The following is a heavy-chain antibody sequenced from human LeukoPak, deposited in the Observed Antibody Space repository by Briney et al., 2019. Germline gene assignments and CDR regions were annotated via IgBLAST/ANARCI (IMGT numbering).Heavy chain of an antibody. CDR2: IYYTGST. J-gene: IGHJ4*02. CDR1: GGSISDIINY. Sequence: SETLSLTCTVSGGSISDIINYWAWIRQPPGKGLEWIANIYYTGSTYYNPSLKNRVTISVDTSKNQFSLKVMSLTAADTAVYYCARGRLRYYYDSSGYYGPHYFDYWGQGTLVTVSS. CDR3: ARGRLRYYYDSSGYYGPHYFDY. D-gene: IGHD3-22*01. V-gene: IGHV4-39*01.